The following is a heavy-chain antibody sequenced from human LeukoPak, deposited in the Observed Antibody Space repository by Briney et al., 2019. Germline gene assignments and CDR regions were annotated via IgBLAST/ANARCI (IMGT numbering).Heavy chain of an antibody. CDR3: ARVQVPAAYDY. V-gene: IGHV3-11*06. CDR2: ISSSSSYT. CDR1: GFTFSDYY. D-gene: IGHD2-2*01. Sequence: GGSLRLSCAASGFTFSDYYMSWIRQAPGKGLEWVSYISSSSSYTNYADSVKGRFTISRDNAKNSLYLQMNSLRAGDTAVYYCARVQVPAAYDYWGQGTLVTVSS. J-gene: IGHJ4*02.